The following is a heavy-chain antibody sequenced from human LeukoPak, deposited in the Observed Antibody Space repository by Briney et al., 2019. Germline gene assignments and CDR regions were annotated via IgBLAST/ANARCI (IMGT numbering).Heavy chain of an antibody. CDR2: IKQDGSEK. V-gene: IGHV3-7*03. Sequence: GGSLRLSYAASGFTFSSYWMSWVRQAPGKGLEWVANIKQDGSEKYYVDSVKGRFTISRDNAKNSLYLQMNSLRAEDTAVYYCARDGKVPSNWFDPWGQGTLVTVSS. J-gene: IGHJ5*02. D-gene: IGHD1-1*01. CDR3: ARDGKVPSNWFDP. CDR1: GFTFSSYW.